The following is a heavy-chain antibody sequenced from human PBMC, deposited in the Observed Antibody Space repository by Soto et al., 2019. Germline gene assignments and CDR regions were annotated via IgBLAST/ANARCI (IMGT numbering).Heavy chain of an antibody. V-gene: IGHV3-30*18. CDR1: GFTFSSYG. CDR3: AKGSAAAGNYYYYGMDV. Sequence: QVQLVESGGGVVQPGRSLRLSCAASGFTFSSYGMHWVRQAPGKWLEWVAVISYDGSNKYYADSVKGRFTISRDNSKNTLYLQMNSVRAEDTAVYYCAKGSAAAGNYYYYGMDVWGQGTTVTVSS. J-gene: IGHJ6*02. CDR2: ISYDGSNK. D-gene: IGHD6-13*01.